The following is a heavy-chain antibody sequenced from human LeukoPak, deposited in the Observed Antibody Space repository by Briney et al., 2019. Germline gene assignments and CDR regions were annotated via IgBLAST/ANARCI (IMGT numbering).Heavy chain of an antibody. Sequence: ASVKVSCKASGYTFTGYYMHWVRQAPGQGLEWMGWINPNSGGTNYAQRFQGRVTMTRDTSISTAYMELSRLRSDDTAVYYCARLRPGYSSSSGRHYYYYMDVWGKGTTVIVSS. CDR1: GYTFTGYY. CDR2: INPNSGGT. J-gene: IGHJ6*03. CDR3: ARLRPGYSSSSGRHYYYYMDV. V-gene: IGHV1-2*02. D-gene: IGHD6-6*01.